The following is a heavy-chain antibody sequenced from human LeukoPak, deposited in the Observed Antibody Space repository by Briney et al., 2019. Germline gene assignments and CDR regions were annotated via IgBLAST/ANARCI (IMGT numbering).Heavy chain of an antibody. Sequence: GRSLRLSCAASGFTFSSYGMHWVRQAPGKGLEWVAFIPDDGNNVYYSDSVRGRFTVSRDSSRNTLYLQMNSLRVEDSALYYCAGGTYYSDYWGQGTLVTVSS. D-gene: IGHD1-7*01. CDR2: IPDDGNNV. CDR3: AGGTYYSDY. V-gene: IGHV3-30*03. J-gene: IGHJ4*02. CDR1: GFTFSSYG.